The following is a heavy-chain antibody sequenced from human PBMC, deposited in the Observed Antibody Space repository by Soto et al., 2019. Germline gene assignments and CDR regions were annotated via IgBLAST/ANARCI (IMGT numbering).Heavy chain of an antibody. D-gene: IGHD3-3*01. V-gene: IGHV4-34*01. CDR1: GGSFSGYY. CDR3: AGEGHDFWSGYYKVRGFDP. J-gene: IGHJ5*02. CDR2: INHSGST. Sequence: SETLSLTCAVYGGSFSGYYWSWIRQPPGKGLEWIGEINHSGSTNYNPSLKSRVTISVDTSKNQFSLKLSSVTAADTAVYYCAGEGHDFWSGYYKVRGFDPWGQGTLVTVSS.